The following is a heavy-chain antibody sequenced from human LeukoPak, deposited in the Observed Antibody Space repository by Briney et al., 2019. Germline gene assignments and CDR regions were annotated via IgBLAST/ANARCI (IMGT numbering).Heavy chain of an antibody. Sequence: GGSLRLSCAASGFTFSTYVIHWVRQAPGKGLDWVAVMSFDGKNTYYADSVKGRFTVSRDNSKNTLYLQMNSLRPEDTAVYCCAREGFYGSGSSPTFYFDYWGQGTLVTVSS. J-gene: IGHJ4*02. D-gene: IGHD3-10*01. CDR1: GFTFSTYV. V-gene: IGHV3-30*04. CDR3: AREGFYGSGSSPTFYFDY. CDR2: MSFDGKNT.